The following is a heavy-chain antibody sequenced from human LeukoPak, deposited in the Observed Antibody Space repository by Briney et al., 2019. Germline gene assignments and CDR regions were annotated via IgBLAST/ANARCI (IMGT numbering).Heavy chain of an antibody. CDR1: GGTFSSYA. Sequence: SVKVSCKASGGTFSSYAISWVRQAPGQGPEWMGGIIPIFGTANYAQKFQGRVTITADESTSTAYMELSSLRSEDTAVYYCARGRYYDSSGYPNWFDPWGQGTLVTVSS. CDR3: ARGRYYDSSGYPNWFDP. D-gene: IGHD3-22*01. J-gene: IGHJ5*02. V-gene: IGHV1-69*13. CDR2: IIPIFGTA.